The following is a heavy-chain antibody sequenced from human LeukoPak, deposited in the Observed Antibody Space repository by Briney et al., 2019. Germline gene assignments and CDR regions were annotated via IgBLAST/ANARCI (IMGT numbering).Heavy chain of an antibody. D-gene: IGHD6-19*01. CDR2: IYTSGST. V-gene: IGHV4-61*02. J-gene: IGHJ4*02. CDR3: ARDGGSGWYSY. Sequence: SETLSLTCTVSGGSISSGSYYWSWIRQPAGKGLEWIGRIYTSGSTNYNPSLKSRVTISVDTSKNQFSLKLSSVTAADTAVYYCARDGGSGWYSYWGQGTLVTVSS. CDR1: GGSISSGSYY.